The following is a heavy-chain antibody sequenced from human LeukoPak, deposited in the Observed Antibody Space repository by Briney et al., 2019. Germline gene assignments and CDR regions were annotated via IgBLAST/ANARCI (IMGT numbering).Heavy chain of an antibody. J-gene: IGHJ3*02. CDR1: GFTFDDYG. D-gene: IGHD3-3*01. Sequence: GGSLRPSCAASGFTFDDYGMSWVRQAPGKGLESVSGIKWNGGSTGYADSVKGRFTISRDNAKNSLYLQMNSLRAEDTALYYCARALWSCYYAIYWGAFDIWGQGTMVTVSS. V-gene: IGHV3-20*04. CDR3: ARALWSCYYAIYWGAFDI. CDR2: IKWNGGST.